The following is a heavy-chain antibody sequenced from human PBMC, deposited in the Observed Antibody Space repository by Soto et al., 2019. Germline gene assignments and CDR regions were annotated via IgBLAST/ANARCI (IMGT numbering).Heavy chain of an antibody. J-gene: IGHJ4*02. CDR3: ARDTGDGTFDF. D-gene: IGHD7-27*01. Sequence: QVHLVQSGAEVRKPGASVKVSCKASGYTFSCYAMHWVRQAPGQRLEWMGWINAGYGNTKSSQKIQDRVTISRDTSASTAYMELTSLRSEDTAVYYCARDTGDGTFDFWGQGNLVTVSS. CDR1: GYTFSCYA. V-gene: IGHV1-3*01. CDR2: INAGYGNT.